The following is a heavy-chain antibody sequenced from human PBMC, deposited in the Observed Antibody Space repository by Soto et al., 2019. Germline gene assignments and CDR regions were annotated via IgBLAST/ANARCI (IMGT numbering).Heavy chain of an antibody. V-gene: IGHV4-34*01. J-gene: IGHJ3*02. CDR1: GGSFSGYY. D-gene: IGHD4-17*01. CDR3: ASPITTEDAFDI. Sequence: PSETLSLTCAVYGGSFSGYYWSWIRQPPGKGLEWIGEINHSGSTNYNPSLKSRVTISVDTSKNQSSLKLSSVTAADTAAYYCASPITTEDAFDIWGQGTMVTVSS. CDR2: INHSGST.